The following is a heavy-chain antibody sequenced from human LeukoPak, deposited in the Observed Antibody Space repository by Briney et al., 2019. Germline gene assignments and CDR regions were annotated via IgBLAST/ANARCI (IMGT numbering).Heavy chain of an antibody. CDR2: IYSGGSA. J-gene: IGHJ4*02. D-gene: IGHD3-10*01. Sequence: GGSLRLSCAASGFTVSSNYMSWVRQAPGKGLEWVSVIYSGGSAYYADSVKGRFTISRDNSKNTLYLQMNSLRAEDTAVYYCAREDSYYYGSGSYPFDYWGQGTLVTVSS. CDR1: GFTVSSNY. CDR3: AREDSYYYGSGSYPFDY. V-gene: IGHV3-53*01.